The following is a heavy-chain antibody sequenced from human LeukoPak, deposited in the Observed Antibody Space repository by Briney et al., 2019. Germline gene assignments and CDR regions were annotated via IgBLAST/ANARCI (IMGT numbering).Heavy chain of an antibody. Sequence: GGSLRLSWVASGFTFSSYSMNWVGQAPGKGLEWVSKISSGSSNIYYADSLKGRFTISRDNAKNSLYLQMNSLRAEDTAVYYCAREGNYVNDAFDIWGQGTMVTVSS. CDR1: GFTFSSYS. J-gene: IGHJ3*02. V-gene: IGHV3-48*01. CDR3: AREGNYVNDAFDI. CDR2: ISSGSSNI. D-gene: IGHD1-7*01.